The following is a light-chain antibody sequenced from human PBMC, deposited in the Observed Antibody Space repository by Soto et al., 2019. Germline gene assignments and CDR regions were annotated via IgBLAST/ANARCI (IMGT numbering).Light chain of an antibody. CDR1: QSITIY. J-gene: IGKJ5*01. CDR3: QQSPSSLSTT. V-gene: IGKV1-39*01. CDR2: GAS. Sequence: DSQMAQSPCSLSVAGGGIGTITCLASQSITIYLNWYQQKPGEAPNLLIFGASTLQSGVPSRFSGSGSGTAFNLTISSLQHEDFATFPCQQSPSSLSTTFGQGTRLEIK.